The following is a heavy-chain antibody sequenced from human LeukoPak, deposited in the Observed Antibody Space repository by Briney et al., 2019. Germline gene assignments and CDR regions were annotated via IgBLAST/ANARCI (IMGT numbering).Heavy chain of an antibody. J-gene: IGHJ6*03. CDR1: GGTFSSYA. V-gene: IGHV1-69*05. D-gene: IGHD5-24*01. Sequence: SVKVSCKASGGTFSSYAISWVRQAPGQGLEWMGGIIPIFGTANYAQKFQGRVTITTDESTSTAYMELSSLRSEDTAVYYCARHQGGDGFNYLPYLSCYYYMDVWGKLTTVTVSS. CDR3: ARHQGGDGFNYLPYLSCYYYMDV. CDR2: IIPIFGTA.